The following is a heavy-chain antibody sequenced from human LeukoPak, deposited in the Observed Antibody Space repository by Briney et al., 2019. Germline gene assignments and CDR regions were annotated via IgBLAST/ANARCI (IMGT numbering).Heavy chain of an antibody. Sequence: GESLKISCKGSGYSFADYWIGWVRQMPGKGLEWMGIIYPGDSNTRYRPSFQGQVTISVDKSISTAYLQWSSLKASDTAIYYCARSTAIFGGAFDFWGQGTMVTVSS. CDR3: ARSTAIFGGAFDF. CDR1: GYSFADYW. V-gene: IGHV5-51*01. D-gene: IGHD3-3*01. J-gene: IGHJ3*01. CDR2: IYPGDSNT.